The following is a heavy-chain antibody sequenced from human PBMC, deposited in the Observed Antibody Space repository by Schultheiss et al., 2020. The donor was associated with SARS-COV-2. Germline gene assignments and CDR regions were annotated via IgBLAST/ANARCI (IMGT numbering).Heavy chain of an antibody. Sequence: SETLSLTCAVYGGSFSGYYWGWIRQPPGKGLEWIGSIYYSGSTYYNPSLKSRVTISVDTSKNQFSLKLSSVTAADTAVYYCARQEDYYYYMDVWGKGTTVTVSS. CDR3: ARQEDYYYYMDV. CDR2: IYYSGST. J-gene: IGHJ6*03. CDR1: GGSFSGYY. V-gene: IGHV4-39*01.